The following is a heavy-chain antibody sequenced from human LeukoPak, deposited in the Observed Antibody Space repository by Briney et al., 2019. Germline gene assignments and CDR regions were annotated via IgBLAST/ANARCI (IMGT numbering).Heavy chain of an antibody. D-gene: IGHD6-19*01. V-gene: IGHV3-23*01. Sequence: GGSLRFSCTGSGFIFSNYVVSCLRQPKGKRLETVTGLRDRRDDLEYADSVKGRFTITSDNCKITLFVHMNILIGLDTAVYYCVKVGGGGGWYWSPWGQGTLVTVSS. CDR3: VKVGGGGGWYWSP. CDR1: GFIFSNYV. J-gene: IGHJ5*02. CDR2: LRDRRDDL.